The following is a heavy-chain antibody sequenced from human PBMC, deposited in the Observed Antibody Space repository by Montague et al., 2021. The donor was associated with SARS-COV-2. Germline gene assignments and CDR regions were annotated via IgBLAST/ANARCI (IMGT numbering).Heavy chain of an antibody. CDR2: IKQSGST. J-gene: IGHJ4*02. CDR3: ARGHLSVSMIVVVFTSASYDLDY. D-gene: IGHD3-22*01. V-gene: IGHV4-34*01. Sequence: SETLSLTCAVYGGSFGDDRWSWIRQPPGKGLEWIGDIKQSGSTNYNPSLKSRVAISVYTSKNQFSLKLTSVTAVGTAVYFCARGHLSVSMIVVVFTSASYDLDYWGRGATVTVSS. CDR1: GGSFGDDR.